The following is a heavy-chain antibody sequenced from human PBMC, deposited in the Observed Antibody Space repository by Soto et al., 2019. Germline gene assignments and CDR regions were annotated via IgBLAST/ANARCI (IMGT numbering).Heavy chain of an antibody. Sequence: QVQLQESGPGLVKPSETLSLTCTVSGGSVSSGSYYWSWIRQPPGKGLEWIGYIYYSGSTNYNPHLKSRVTISVDTSKNQFSLKLSSVTAADTAVYYCARDHPYYDFWSGYQTTCWYFDLWGRGTLVTVSS. V-gene: IGHV4-61*01. CDR2: IYYSGST. D-gene: IGHD3-3*01. CDR1: GGSVSSGSYY. J-gene: IGHJ2*01. CDR3: ARDHPYYDFWSGYQTTCWYFDL.